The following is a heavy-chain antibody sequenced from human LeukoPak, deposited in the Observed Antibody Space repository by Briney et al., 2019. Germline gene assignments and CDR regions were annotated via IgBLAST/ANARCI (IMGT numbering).Heavy chain of an antibody. CDR2: IYYSGST. CDR3: ARAYDFWSGLDY. D-gene: IGHD3-3*01. Sequence: SETLSLTCTVSGGSISSYYWSWIRQPPGKGLEWIGYIYYSGSTNYNPSLESRVTISVDTSKNQFSLKLSSVTAADTAVYYCARAYDFWSGLDYWGQGTLVTVSS. J-gene: IGHJ4*02. CDR1: GGSISSYY. V-gene: IGHV4-59*01.